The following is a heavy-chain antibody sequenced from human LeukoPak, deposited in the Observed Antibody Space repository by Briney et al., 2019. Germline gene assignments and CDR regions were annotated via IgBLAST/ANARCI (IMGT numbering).Heavy chain of an antibody. J-gene: IGHJ4*02. V-gene: IGHV4-34*01. CDR3: ARWAVAGTGSIDY. CDR1: GGSFSGYY. Sequence: PSETLSLTCAVSGGSFSGYYWSWIRQPPGKGLEWIGEINHSGSTNYNPSLKSRVTISVDTSKNQFSLKLSSVTAADTAVYYCARWAVAGTGSIDYWGQGTLVTVSS. CDR2: INHSGST. D-gene: IGHD6-19*01.